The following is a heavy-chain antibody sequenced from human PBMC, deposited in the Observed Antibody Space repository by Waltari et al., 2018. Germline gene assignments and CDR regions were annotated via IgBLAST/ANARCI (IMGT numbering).Heavy chain of an antibody. V-gene: IGHV3-15*01. CDR1: GFIFSNAW. CDR3: STEINGCGLFDY. J-gene: IGHJ4*02. Sequence: EVQLVESGGDLVKPGGSLRLSCAASGFIFSNAWMSWVRHAPGKGLERSGHMKKKSEGEAADAAAPVKGRFTISIDDSKTTLHLQISSRKGGDTGMYYCSTEINGCGLFDYWGRGTLVTVSS. CDR2: MKKKSEGEAA. D-gene: IGHD2-21*01.